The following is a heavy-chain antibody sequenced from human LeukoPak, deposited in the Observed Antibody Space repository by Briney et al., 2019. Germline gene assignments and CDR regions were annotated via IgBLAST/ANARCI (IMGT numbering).Heavy chain of an antibody. CDR1: GFTFSSYS. CDR2: ISSSSSYI. CDR3: ARHFSVAESIDY. Sequence: GGSLRLSCAASGFTFSSYSMNWVRQAPGKGLGWVSSISSSSSYIYYADSVKGRFTISRDNAKNSLYLQMNSLRAEDTAVYYCARHFSVAESIDYWGQGTLVTVSS. V-gene: IGHV3-21*01. D-gene: IGHD6-19*01. J-gene: IGHJ4*02.